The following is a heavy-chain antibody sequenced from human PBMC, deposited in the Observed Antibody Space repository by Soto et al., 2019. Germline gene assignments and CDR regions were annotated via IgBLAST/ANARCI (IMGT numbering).Heavy chain of an antibody. CDR2: IKQDGSEK. V-gene: IGHV3-7*03. J-gene: IGHJ6*02. CDR3: ARDSGVVVAATNYYYYGMDV. Sequence: GGSLRLSCAASGFTFSSYWMSWVRQAPGKGLEWVANIKQDGSEKYYVDSVKGRFTISRDNAKNSLYLQMNSLRAEDTAVYYCARDSGVVVAATNYYYYGMDVWGQGTTVTASS. D-gene: IGHD2-15*01. CDR1: GFTFSSYW.